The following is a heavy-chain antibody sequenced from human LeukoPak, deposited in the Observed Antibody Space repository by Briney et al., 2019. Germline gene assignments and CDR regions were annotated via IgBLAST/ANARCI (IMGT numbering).Heavy chain of an antibody. CDR2: INWNGGST. Sequence: PGGSLRLSCAASGFTFGNYGMSWVRQAPGKGLEWVSGINWNGGSTGYADSVKGRFTISRDNSKNTLYLQMNSLRAEDTAVYYCARRPSVVTPYYYHYYMDVWGKGTTVTVSS. J-gene: IGHJ6*03. D-gene: IGHD4-23*01. CDR3: ARRPSVVTPYYYHYYMDV. CDR1: GFTFGNYG. V-gene: IGHV3-20*04.